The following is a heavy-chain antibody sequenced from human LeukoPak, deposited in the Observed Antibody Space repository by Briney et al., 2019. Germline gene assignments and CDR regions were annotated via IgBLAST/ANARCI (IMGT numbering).Heavy chain of an antibody. D-gene: IGHD1-26*01. CDR2: IYSGGST. Sequence: PGGSLRLSCAASGFTVSSNYMSWVRQAPGKGLEWVSVIYSGGSTYYADSVKGRFTISRDNSKNTLYLQMNSLRAEDTAVYYCARDDVGATVGYFDYWGQGTLVTVSS. CDR3: ARDDVGATVGYFDY. V-gene: IGHV3-66*01. J-gene: IGHJ4*02. CDR1: GFTVSSNY.